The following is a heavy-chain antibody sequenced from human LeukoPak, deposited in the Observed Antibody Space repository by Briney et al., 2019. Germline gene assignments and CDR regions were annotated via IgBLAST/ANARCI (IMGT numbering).Heavy chain of an antibody. V-gene: IGHV3-23*01. D-gene: IGHD3-3*01. CDR2: ISGSGGST. CDR3: AKDRPVLRFLEWLSPYYFDY. CDR1: GFTFSSYA. Sequence: GGSLRLSCAASGFTFSSYAMSWVRQAPGEGLEWVSAISGSGGSTYYADSVKGRFTISRDNSKNTLYLQMNSLRAEDTAVYYCAKDRPVLRFLEWLSPYYFDYWGQGTLVTVSS. J-gene: IGHJ4*02.